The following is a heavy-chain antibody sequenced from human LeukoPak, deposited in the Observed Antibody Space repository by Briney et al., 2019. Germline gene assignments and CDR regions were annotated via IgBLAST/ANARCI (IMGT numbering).Heavy chain of an antibody. Sequence: SETLSLTCAVSGGSISSSNWWSWVRQPPGKGLEWIGEIYHSGITNYNPSLKSRVTISVDKSKNHFSLKLSSVAAADTAVYYCATYTASGFDIWGQGTMVTVSS. CDR1: GGSISSSNW. V-gene: IGHV4-4*02. D-gene: IGHD2-2*02. J-gene: IGHJ3*02. CDR3: ATYTASGFDI. CDR2: IYHSGIT.